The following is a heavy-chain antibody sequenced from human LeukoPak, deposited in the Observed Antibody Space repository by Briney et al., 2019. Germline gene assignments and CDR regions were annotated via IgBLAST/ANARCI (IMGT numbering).Heavy chain of an antibody. V-gene: IGHV3-9*01. J-gene: IGHJ3*02. CDR3: AKGVLGAFDI. CDR1: GFTFDDYA. Sequence: GGSLRLSCAASGFTFDDYAMHWVRQAPGKGLEWVSGISWNSGSIGYADSVKGRFTISKDNAKNPLYLQMNSLRAEDTALYYCAKGVLGAFDIWGQGTMVTVSS. D-gene: IGHD4/OR15-4a*01. CDR2: ISWNSGSI.